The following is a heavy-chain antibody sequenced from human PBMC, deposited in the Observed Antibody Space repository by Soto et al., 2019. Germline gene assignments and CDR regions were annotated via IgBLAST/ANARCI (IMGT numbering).Heavy chain of an antibody. Sequence: SETLSLTCTVSGGSISSSPYFWGWIRQPPGRGLEWIGSIDYRGTTYYNASLKTRVTLSLDTSKNQFSLKVNSLTAAHTAVYFCSRRAPEGFDPWGQGTLVTVSS. J-gene: IGHJ5*02. CDR2: IDYRGTT. V-gene: IGHV4-39*01. CDR3: SRRAPEGFDP. CDR1: GGSISSSPYF.